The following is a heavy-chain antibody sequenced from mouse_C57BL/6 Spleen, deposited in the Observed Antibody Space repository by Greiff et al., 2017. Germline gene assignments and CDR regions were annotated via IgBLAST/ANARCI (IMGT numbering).Heavy chain of an antibody. V-gene: IGHV5-17*01. J-gene: IGHJ2*01. D-gene: IGHD1-1*01. CDR2: ISSGSSTI. Sequence: EVKLMESGGGLVKPGGSLKLSCAASGFTFSDYGMHWVRQAPEKGLEWVAYISSGSSTIYYADTVKGRFTISRENSKNTLFLQMTSLRSEDTAMYYCARLGSYYVFDYWGQGTTLTVSS. CDR1: GFTFSDYG. CDR3: ARLGSYYVFDY.